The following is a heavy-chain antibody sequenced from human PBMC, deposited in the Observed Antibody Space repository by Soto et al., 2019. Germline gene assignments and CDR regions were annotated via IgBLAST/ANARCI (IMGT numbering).Heavy chain of an antibody. J-gene: IGHJ4*02. V-gene: IGHV4-59*08. D-gene: IGHD6-13*01. CDR1: GGSISSYY. CDR2: IYYSGST. Sequence: SSETLSLTCTVSGGSISSYYWSWIRQPPGKGLEWIGYIYYSGSTNYNPSLKSRVTISVDTSKNQFSLKLSSVTAADTAVYYCARHRFISSSPGPPFLFDYWGQGTLVTVSS. CDR3: ARHRFISSSPGPPFLFDY.